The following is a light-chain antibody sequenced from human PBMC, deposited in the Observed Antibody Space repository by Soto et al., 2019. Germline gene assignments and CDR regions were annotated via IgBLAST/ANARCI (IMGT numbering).Light chain of an antibody. Sequence: DIQMTQSLSSLSASVGARVTITCRASLPISNYLAWYQQKPGKIPNLLIYDASNLHPGVPSRFRGSGSGTEFSFNITSLQPEDVATCYCQQYDDLPITFGQGRLLEIK. V-gene: IGKV1-33*01. CDR1: LPISNY. CDR3: QQYDDLPIT. J-gene: IGKJ5*01. CDR2: DAS.